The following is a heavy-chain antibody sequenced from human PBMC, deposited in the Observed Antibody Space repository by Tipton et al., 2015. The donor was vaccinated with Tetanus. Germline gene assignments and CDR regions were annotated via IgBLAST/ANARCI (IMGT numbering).Heavy chain of an antibody. Sequence: QSGAEVKKPGTSVKVSCKATGYTFAAYGITWVRQAPGQGLEWLGWTSAQSGDTMYAQSLPGRLPLTTDTSSSTAYMELRHLRSDDTGLYFGARDAVYGSGSFYNDWFDPWGQGTLVTVSS. CDR3: ARDAVYGSGSFYNDWFDP. D-gene: IGHD3-10*01. CDR1: GYTFAAYG. CDR2: TSAQSGDT. J-gene: IGHJ5*02. V-gene: IGHV1-18*01.